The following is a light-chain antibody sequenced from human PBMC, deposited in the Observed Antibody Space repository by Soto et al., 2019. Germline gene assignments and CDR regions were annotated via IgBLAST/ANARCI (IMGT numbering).Light chain of an antibody. CDR1: SSDVGGYNY. Sequence: QSALTQPASVSGSPGQSITISCTGTSSDVGGYNYVSWYQQHPGKAPKLMIYEVSNRPSGVSNRFSGSKSGNTASLTISGLQAEDEADYYCSSYTRSSTWVFGGGTPLTVL. J-gene: IGLJ3*02. CDR2: EVS. V-gene: IGLV2-14*01. CDR3: SSYTRSSTWV.